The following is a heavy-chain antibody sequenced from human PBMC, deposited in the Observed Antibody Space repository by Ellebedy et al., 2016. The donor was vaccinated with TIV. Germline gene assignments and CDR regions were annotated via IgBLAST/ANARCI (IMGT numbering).Heavy chain of an antibody. J-gene: IGHJ2*01. CDR1: GYTFTGYY. Sequence: AASVKVSCKASGYTFTGYYMHWVRQAPGQGLEWMGWINPNSGGTNYAQKFQGRVTMTRDTSISTAYMELSRLRSDDTAVYYCARGICGGDCYLEERWYFDLWGRGTLVTVSS. V-gene: IGHV1-2*02. D-gene: IGHD2-21*02. CDR2: INPNSGGT. CDR3: ARGICGGDCYLEERWYFDL.